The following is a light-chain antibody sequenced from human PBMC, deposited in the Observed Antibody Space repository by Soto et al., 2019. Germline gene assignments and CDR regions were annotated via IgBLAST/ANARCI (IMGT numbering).Light chain of an antibody. CDR3: QSYDSSLSGYV. J-gene: IGLJ1*01. Sequence: QSVLTQPPSMSGAPGQRVTISCTGSSSNIGAGYDVHWYQLLPGTAPKLLIYENNNRPSGVPDRFSGSKSGTSASLAITGLQAEDAAEYYCQSYDSSLSGYVFGTGTKVTVL. V-gene: IGLV1-40*01. CDR1: SSNIGAGYD. CDR2: ENN.